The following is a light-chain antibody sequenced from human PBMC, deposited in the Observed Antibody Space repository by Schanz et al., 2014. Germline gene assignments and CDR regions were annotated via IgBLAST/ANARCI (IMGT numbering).Light chain of an antibody. CDR2: DVS. V-gene: IGLV2-8*01. Sequence: QSALTQPASVSGSPGQSITISCTGTSSDVGDYNYVSWYQQHLGKAPKLMIYDVSNRPSGVPDRFSGSKSGNTASLTISGLQAEDEANYYCSSYGGSNFVVFGGGTKLTVL. J-gene: IGLJ2*01. CDR3: SSYGGSNFVV. CDR1: SSDVGDYNY.